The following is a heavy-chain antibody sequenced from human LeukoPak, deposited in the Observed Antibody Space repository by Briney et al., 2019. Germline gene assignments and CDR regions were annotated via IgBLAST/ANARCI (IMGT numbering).Heavy chain of an antibody. CDR1: GGSFSGYY. CDR3: ARASLYYGSVYYYGMDA. J-gene: IGHJ6*02. V-gene: IGHV4-34*01. Sequence: SETLSLTCAVYGGSFSGYYWSWIRQPPGKGLEWIGEINHSGSTNYNPSLKSRVTISVDTSKNQFSLKLSSVTAADTAVYYCARASLYYGSVYYYGMDAWGQGTTVTVSS. D-gene: IGHD3-10*01. CDR2: INHSGST.